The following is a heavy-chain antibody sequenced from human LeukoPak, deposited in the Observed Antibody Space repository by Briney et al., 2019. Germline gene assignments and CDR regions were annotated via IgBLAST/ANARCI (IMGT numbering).Heavy chain of an antibody. Sequence: ASVKVSCKASGGTFSSYAISWVRQAPGQGLEWMGGIIPIFGTANYAQKFQGRVTITADKSTSTAYMELSSLRSEDTAVYYCARGGGYSYGPNRFDFDYWGQGTLVTVSS. CDR1: GGTFSSYA. CDR3: ARGGGYSYGPNRFDFDY. J-gene: IGHJ4*02. D-gene: IGHD5-18*01. V-gene: IGHV1-69*06. CDR2: IIPIFGTA.